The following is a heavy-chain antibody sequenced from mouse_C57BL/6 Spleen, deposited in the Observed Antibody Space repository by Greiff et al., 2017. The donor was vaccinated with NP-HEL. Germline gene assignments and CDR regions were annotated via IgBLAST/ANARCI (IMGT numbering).Heavy chain of an antibody. CDR2: IYPRSGNT. CDR3: ASRGGSSSYYFDY. Sequence: QVQLKESGAELARPGASVKLSCKASGYTFTSYGISWVKQRTGQGLEWIGEIYPRSGNTYYNEKFKGKATLTADKSSSTAYMELRSLTSEDSAVYFCASRGGSSSYYFDYWGQGTTLTVSS. V-gene: IGHV1-81*01. D-gene: IGHD1-1*01. J-gene: IGHJ2*01. CDR1: GYTFTSYG.